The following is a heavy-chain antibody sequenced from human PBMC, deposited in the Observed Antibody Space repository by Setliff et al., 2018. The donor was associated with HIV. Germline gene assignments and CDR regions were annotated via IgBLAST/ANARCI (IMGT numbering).Heavy chain of an antibody. V-gene: IGHV4-4*07. Sequence: SETLSLTCTVSGDSVNGYYWSWIRQPAGKGLEWVGRINPSGSSNYNHSLNSRVAVSLDTSKNQFSLKLSSVTAADTAVYYCTREFHRGIPDYFDSWGQGILVTVSS. CDR3: TREFHRGIPDYFDS. J-gene: IGHJ4*02. CDR1: GDSVNGYY. D-gene: IGHD2-2*02. CDR2: INPSGSS.